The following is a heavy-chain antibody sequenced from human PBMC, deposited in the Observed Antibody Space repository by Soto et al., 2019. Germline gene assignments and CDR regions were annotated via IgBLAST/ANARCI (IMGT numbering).Heavy chain of an antibody. V-gene: IGHV2-26*01. CDR3: ARIRGTYYYYYYMDV. J-gene: IGHJ6*03. CDR2: IFSNDEK. CDR1: GFSLSNARMG. Sequence: SGPTLVNPTETLTLTCPVSGFSLSNARMGVSWIRQPPGKALEWLAHIFSNDEKSYSTSLKSRLTISKDTSKSQVVLTMTNMDPVDTATYYCARIRGTYYYYYYMDVWGEGTTVTVSS.